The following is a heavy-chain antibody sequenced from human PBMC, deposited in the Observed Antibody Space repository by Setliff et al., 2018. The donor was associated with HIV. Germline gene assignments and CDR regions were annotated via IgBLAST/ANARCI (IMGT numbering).Heavy chain of an antibody. CDR2: IIPIFGTT. CDR1: GGTFSSYP. J-gene: IGHJ6*03. CDR3: ARGRNYDSSGYGDYYYYMDV. V-gene: IGHV1-69*13. Sequence: GASVKVSCKASGGTFSSYPISWVRQAPGQGLEWMGGIIPIFGTTHYAQKFQGRVTVTADESTSTAYMQLSSLRSDDTAVYHCARGRNYDSSGYGDYYYYMDVWGKGTTVTVS. D-gene: IGHD3-22*01.